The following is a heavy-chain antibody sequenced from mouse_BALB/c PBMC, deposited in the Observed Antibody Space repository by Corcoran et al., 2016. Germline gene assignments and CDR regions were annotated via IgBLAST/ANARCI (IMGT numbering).Heavy chain of an antibody. Sequence: EVQLQQAGPELVKPGASVKISCKTSGCTFTEYTMHWVKQSHGKSLEWIGGINPNNGGTSYNQKFKGKATLTVDKSSSTAYMELRSLTSEDSAVYFCARGREYGNPFAYWGQGTLVTVSA. CDR2: INPNNGGT. CDR3: ARGREYGNPFAY. V-gene: IGHV1-18*01. D-gene: IGHD2-10*02. CDR1: GCTFTEYT. J-gene: IGHJ3*01.